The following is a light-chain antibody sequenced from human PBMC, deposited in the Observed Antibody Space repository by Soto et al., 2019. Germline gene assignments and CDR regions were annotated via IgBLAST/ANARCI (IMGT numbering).Light chain of an antibody. J-gene: IGLJ2*01. CDR1: SSNIGSNT. Sequence: QSVLTQPPLASGTPGQRVTISCSGSSSNIGSNTVNWYQQLPGTAPKLLIYSNNKRPSGVPDRFSGSKSGTSASLAISGLQSEDEADYYCAAWDDSLNGPVVFGGGTKLTVL. CDR3: AAWDDSLNGPVV. CDR2: SNN. V-gene: IGLV1-44*01.